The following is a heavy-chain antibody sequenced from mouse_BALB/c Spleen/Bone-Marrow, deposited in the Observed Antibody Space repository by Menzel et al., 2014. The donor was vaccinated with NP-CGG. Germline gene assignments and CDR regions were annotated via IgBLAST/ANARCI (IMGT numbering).Heavy chain of an antibody. CDR1: GYTFTSYW. Sequence: QVQLQQSGAELAKPGASVKMSCKASGYTFTSYWMHWVKQRPGQGLEWIGYTNPSTGYTDYNQKFKDKATLTADKSSSTAYMQLSSLTSEDSAVYYCARVYYGYFFAYWGQGTLVTVSA. V-gene: IGHV1-7*01. J-gene: IGHJ3*01. D-gene: IGHD1-2*01. CDR3: ARVYYGYFFAY. CDR2: TNPSTGYT.